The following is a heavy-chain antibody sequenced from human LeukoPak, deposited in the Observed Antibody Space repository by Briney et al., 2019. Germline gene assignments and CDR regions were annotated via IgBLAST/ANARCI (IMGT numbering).Heavy chain of an antibody. Sequence: PGGSLRLSCAASGFTFSSYWMSWVRQAPGKGLEWVANIKQDGSEKYYVDSVKGRFTISRDNAKNSLYLQMNSLRAEDTAVYYCARGRGYSYGSIDYWGQGTLVTVSS. V-gene: IGHV3-7*01. CDR1: GFTFSSYW. D-gene: IGHD5-18*01. CDR3: ARGRGYSYGSIDY. J-gene: IGHJ4*02. CDR2: IKQDGSEK.